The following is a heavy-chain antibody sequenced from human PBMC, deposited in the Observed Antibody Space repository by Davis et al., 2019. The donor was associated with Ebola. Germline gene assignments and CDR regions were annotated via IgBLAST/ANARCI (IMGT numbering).Heavy chain of an antibody. V-gene: IGHV4-59*01. D-gene: IGHD1-14*01. CDR1: GGSISSYY. CDR3: AKDGEPGGAFDI. Sequence: MPSETLSLTCTVSGGSISSYYWSWIRQPPGKGLEWIGYIYYSGSTNYNPSLKSRVTISVDTSKNQFSLKLSPVTAADTAVYYCAKDGEPGGAFDIWGQGTMVTVSS. J-gene: IGHJ3*02. CDR2: IYYSGST.